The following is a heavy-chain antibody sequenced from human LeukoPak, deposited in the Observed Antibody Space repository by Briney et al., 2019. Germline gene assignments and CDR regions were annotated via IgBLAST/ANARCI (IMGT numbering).Heavy chain of an antibody. CDR2: ISAYNGNT. J-gene: IGHJ4*02. Sequence: ASVKVSCKASGGTFSSYAISWVRQAPGQGLEWMGWISAYNGNTNYAQKLQGRVTMTTDTSTSTAYMELRSLRSDDTAVYYCARVYSSGWYGTAGYWGQGTLVTVSS. D-gene: IGHD6-19*01. V-gene: IGHV1-18*01. CDR1: GGTFSSYA. CDR3: ARVYSSGWYGTAGY.